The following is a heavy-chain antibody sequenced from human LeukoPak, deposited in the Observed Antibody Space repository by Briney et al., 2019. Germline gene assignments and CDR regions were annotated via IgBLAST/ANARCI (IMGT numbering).Heavy chain of an antibody. Sequence: PSETLSLTCTVSGGSISSSSYYWGWIRQPPGKGLEWIGSIYYSGSTYYNPSLKSRVTISVDTSKNQFSLKLSSVTAADTAVYYCALSSYYYDSSGYTVSYMDVWGKGTTVTISS. CDR3: ALSSYYYDSSGYTVSYMDV. D-gene: IGHD3-22*01. V-gene: IGHV4-39*07. J-gene: IGHJ6*03. CDR1: GGSISSSSYY. CDR2: IYYSGST.